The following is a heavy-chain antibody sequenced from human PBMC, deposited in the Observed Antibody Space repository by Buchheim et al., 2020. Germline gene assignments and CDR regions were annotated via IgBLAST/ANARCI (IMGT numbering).Heavy chain of an antibody. Sequence: QVQLQESGPGLVKPSQTLSLTCTVSGGSICSGGYYWSWIRQHPGKGLEWIGYIYYSGSTYYNPSLKSRVTISVDTSKNQFSLKLSSVTAADTAVYYCARYSNGGGYYYYGMDVWGQGTT. V-gene: IGHV4-31*03. CDR3: ARYSNGGGYYYYGMDV. CDR2: IYYSGST. D-gene: IGHD4-11*01. CDR1: GGSICSGGYY. J-gene: IGHJ6*02.